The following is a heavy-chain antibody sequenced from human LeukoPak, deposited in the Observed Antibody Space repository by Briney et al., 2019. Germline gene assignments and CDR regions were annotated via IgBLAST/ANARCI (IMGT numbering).Heavy chain of an antibody. D-gene: IGHD1-26*01. CDR2: TSFDGDT. J-gene: IGHJ4*02. V-gene: IGHV4-39*01. Sequence: PSETLSLTCSVSGGSISVSSSFWGWIRRPPGKGLEWIGTTSFDGDTHYSPSLRSRVTMSVDTSKNQFSLEVSSVAAADTAVYYCARRPLSGTYQHYFDFWGQGTLVTVSS. CDR3: ARRPLSGTYQHYFDF. CDR1: GGSISVSSSF.